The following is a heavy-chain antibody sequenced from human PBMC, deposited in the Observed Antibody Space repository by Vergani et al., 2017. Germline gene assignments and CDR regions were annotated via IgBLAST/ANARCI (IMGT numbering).Heavy chain of an antibody. CDR3: ARHNLWGDSQTGIDF. CDR1: GDSISSGSY. D-gene: IGHD2-21*02. Sequence: QVQLQESGPGLVKPSETLSLTCAVSGDSISSGSYWACIRQPPGKGLEWIGSIFHSGTTHYNPSIEGLVTISVDTSRNQFSLRLSSVTAADTAVYYCARHNLWGDSQTGIDFWGQGTLVIVSS. J-gene: IGHJ4*02. CDR2: IFHSGTT. V-gene: IGHV4-38-2*01.